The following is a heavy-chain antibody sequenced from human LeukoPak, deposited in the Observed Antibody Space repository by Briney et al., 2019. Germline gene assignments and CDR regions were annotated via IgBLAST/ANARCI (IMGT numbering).Heavy chain of an antibody. CDR3: AKEECDSGWYKWFGP. CDR1: GITFSTHA. V-gene: IGHV3-23*01. Sequence: PGGSLRLSCAASGITFSTHAMTWVRQGPGKGLEWVSSIDYSGSGTFYADSVKGRFTISRDNSKDTLYLQMNSLTVEDTAVYYCAKEECDSGWYKWFGPWGQGTLVTVSS. CDR2: IDYSGSGT. J-gene: IGHJ5*02. D-gene: IGHD6-19*01.